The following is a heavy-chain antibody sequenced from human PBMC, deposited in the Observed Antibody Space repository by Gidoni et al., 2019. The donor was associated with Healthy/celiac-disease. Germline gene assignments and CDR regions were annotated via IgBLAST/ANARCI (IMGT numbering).Heavy chain of an antibody. CDR2: IYWNDDK. J-gene: IGHJ4*02. Sequence: QITLKESGPTLVKPTQTLTLTCTFSGFSLSTSVVGVGWIRQPPGKALEWLALIYWNDDKRYSPSLKSRLTITKDTSKNQVVLTMTNMDPVDTATYYCAHWYYDYIWGSYRGYFDYWGQGTLVTVSS. D-gene: IGHD3-16*02. V-gene: IGHV2-5*01. CDR3: AHWYYDYIWGSYRGYFDY. CDR1: GFSLSTSVVG.